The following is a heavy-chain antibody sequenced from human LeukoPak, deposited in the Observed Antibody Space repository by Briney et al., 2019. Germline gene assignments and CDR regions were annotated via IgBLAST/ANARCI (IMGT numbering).Heavy chain of an antibody. V-gene: IGHV3-33*01. CDR2: IWYDGSNK. CDR3: ARDRSLTWYYSSSGENWFDP. CDR1: GFTFSSYG. Sequence: GRSLRLSCAASGFTFSSYGMHWVRQAPGNGLEWVAVIWYDGSNKYYADSVKGRFTISRDNSKNTLYLQMNSLRAEDTAVYYCARDRSLTWYYSSSGENWFDPWGQGTLVTVSS. J-gene: IGHJ5*02. D-gene: IGHD6-13*01.